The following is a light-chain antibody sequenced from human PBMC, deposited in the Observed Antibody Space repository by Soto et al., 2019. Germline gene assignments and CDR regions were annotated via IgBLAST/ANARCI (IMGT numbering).Light chain of an antibody. CDR3: QSYDSSLSVHVV. Sequence: QSVLTQPPSVSGAPGQRVTISCTGSSSNIGAGYDVHWYQQLPGTAPKLLIYGNSNRPSGVPDRFSGSKSGTSASLAITGLQAEDEADYYCQSYDSSLSVHVVFDGGTKLTVL. CDR1: SSNIGAGYD. J-gene: IGLJ2*01. V-gene: IGLV1-40*01. CDR2: GNS.